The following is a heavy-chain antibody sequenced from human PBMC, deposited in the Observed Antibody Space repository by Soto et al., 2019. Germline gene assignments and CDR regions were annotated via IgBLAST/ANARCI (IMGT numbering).Heavy chain of an antibody. CDR3: ARGLGVYTAMATSAWFDP. J-gene: IGHJ5*02. CDR1: GGSFSGYY. D-gene: IGHD5-18*01. CDR2: INHSGST. Sequence: PSETLSLTCAVYGGSFSGYYWSWIRQPPGKGLEWIGEINHSGSTNYNPSLKSRVTISVDTSKNQFSLKLSSVTAADTAVYYCARGLGVYTAMATSAWFDPWGQGTLVTVSS. V-gene: IGHV4-34*01.